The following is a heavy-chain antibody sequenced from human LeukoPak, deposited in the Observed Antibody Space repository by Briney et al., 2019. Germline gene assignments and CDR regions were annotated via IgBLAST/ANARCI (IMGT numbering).Heavy chain of an antibody. J-gene: IGHJ4*02. Sequence: ASVRVPCKASGYTSTTYDINWVRQAPGQGLEWMGWMNPNSGDTVYAQKFQGRVTMTRNTSISTAYMELSSLRSEDTAVYYCARALRFGSGWPQGYWGQGTLVTVSS. CDR2: MNPNSGDT. D-gene: IGHD6-19*01. V-gene: IGHV1-8*01. CDR3: ARALRFGSGWPQGY. CDR1: GYTSTTYD.